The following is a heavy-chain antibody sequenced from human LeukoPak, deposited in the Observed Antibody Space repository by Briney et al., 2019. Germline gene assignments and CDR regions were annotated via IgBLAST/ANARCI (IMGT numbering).Heavy chain of an antibody. Sequence: GRSLRLSCTASGFTYGDYAMSWVRQAPGKGLEGGGFIRSKGYGGTTKYAASVKGRFTITRDDSKSIAYLAMNSLKPEDTAVYYCTMAGMLWFGELSSEFWGQGTLATVSS. CDR1: GFTYGDYA. D-gene: IGHD3-10*01. CDR3: TMAGMLWFGELSSEF. CDR2: IRSKGYGGTT. V-gene: IGHV3-49*04. J-gene: IGHJ4*02.